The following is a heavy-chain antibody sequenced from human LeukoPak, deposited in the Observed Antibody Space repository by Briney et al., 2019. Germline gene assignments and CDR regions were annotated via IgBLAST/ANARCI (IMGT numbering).Heavy chain of an antibody. CDR2: IIPIFGTA. J-gene: IGHJ3*02. Sequence: SVKVSCKASGGTFSSYAISWVRQAPGQGLEWMGGIIPIFGTANYAQKFQGRVTITTDESTSTAYMELSSLRSEDTAVYYCARRGYCSSTSCYLYAFDIWGQGTMVTVSS. CDR3: ARRGYCSSTSCYLYAFDI. CDR1: GGTFSSYA. V-gene: IGHV1-69*05. D-gene: IGHD2-2*01.